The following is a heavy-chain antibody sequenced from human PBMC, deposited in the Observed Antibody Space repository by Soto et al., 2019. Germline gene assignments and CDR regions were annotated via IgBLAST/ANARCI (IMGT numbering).Heavy chain of an antibody. CDR3: ARRGFGELLLYFDY. V-gene: IGHV3-7*03. CDR2: IKQDGSEK. CDR1: GFTFSSYW. Sequence: GGSLRLSCAASGFTFSSYWMSWVRQAPGKGLEWVANIKQDGSEKYYVDSVKGRFTISRDNAKNSLYLQMNSLRAEDTAVYYWARRGFGELLLYFDYWGQGTLVTVSS. J-gene: IGHJ4*02. D-gene: IGHD3-10*01.